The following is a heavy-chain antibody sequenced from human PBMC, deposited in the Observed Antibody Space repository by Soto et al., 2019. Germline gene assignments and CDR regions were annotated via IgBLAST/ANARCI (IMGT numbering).Heavy chain of an antibody. V-gene: IGHV3-21*01. CDR2: IDISSSNM. J-gene: IGHJ5*01. CDR3: ATYGSSNWFES. CDR1: GFTFSSYT. Sequence: GGSLRLSCAASGFTFSSYTMNWVRQAPGMGLEWVSSIDISSSNMYYGDSVKGRFTISRDNAKNSLHLQMSSLRAEDTAVYYCATYGSSNWFESWGQGTLVTVSS. D-gene: IGHD6-6*01.